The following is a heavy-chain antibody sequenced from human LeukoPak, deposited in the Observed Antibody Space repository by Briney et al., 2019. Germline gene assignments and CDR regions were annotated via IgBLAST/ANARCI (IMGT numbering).Heavy chain of an antibody. CDR1: GYTFTGYY. CDR2: INPNSGGT. V-gene: IGHV1-2*02. CDR3: ARDFQYCSSTSCYMAFDP. J-gene: IGHJ5*02. Sequence: GASXXVSCKASGYTFTGYYMHWVRQAPGQGLEWMGWINPNSGGTNYAQKFQGRVTMTRDTSISTAYMELSRLRSDDTAVYYCARDFQYCSSTSCYMAFDPWGQGTLVTVSS. D-gene: IGHD2-2*02.